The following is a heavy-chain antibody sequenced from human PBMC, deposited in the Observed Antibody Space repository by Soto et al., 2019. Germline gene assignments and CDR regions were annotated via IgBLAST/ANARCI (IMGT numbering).Heavy chain of an antibody. Sequence: GGSLILSCAASGFTFSSYAMSWVRQAPGKGLEWVSTISNGGGSTYYADSVKGRFTISRDNSKNTLYLQMDSLRAEDTAVYYCAKAMRVYYFDYWGQGTLVTVSS. CDR3: AKAMRVYYFDY. D-gene: IGHD6-6*01. V-gene: IGHV3-23*01. CDR1: GFTFSSYA. CDR2: ISNGGGST. J-gene: IGHJ4*02.